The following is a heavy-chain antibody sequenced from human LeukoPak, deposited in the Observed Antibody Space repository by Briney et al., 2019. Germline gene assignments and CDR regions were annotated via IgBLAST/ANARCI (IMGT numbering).Heavy chain of an antibody. CDR1: GASISSSNSY. CDR3: ARKVIGSMEDY. V-gene: IGHV4-39*07. CDR2: VNHRGNT. J-gene: IGHJ4*02. Sequence: PSETLSLTCTVSGASISSSNSYWAWIRQPPGEGLEWIATVNHRGNTYYNPSLQSRVTISVDTSKNQFSLRVNSVTAADTAVYYCARKVIGSMEDYWGQGTLVTVSS. D-gene: IGHD2/OR15-2a*01.